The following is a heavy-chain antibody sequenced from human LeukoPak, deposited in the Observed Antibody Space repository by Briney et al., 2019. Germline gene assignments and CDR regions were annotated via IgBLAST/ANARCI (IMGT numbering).Heavy chain of an antibody. Sequence: SETLSLTCTVSGGSISSGGYYWSWIRQPPGKGLEWIGYIYHSGSTYYNPSLKSRVTISVDKSKNQFSLKLSSVTAADTAVYYCARAILDPYINKYCSGGSCYVFDYWGQGTLVTVSS. J-gene: IGHJ4*02. CDR2: IYHSGST. D-gene: IGHD2-15*01. V-gene: IGHV4-30-2*01. CDR1: GGSISSGGYY. CDR3: ARAILDPYINKYCSGGSCYVFDY.